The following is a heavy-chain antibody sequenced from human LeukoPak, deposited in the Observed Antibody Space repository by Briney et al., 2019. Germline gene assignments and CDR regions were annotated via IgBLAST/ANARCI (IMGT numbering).Heavy chain of an antibody. Sequence: SETLSLTCTVSGGSISSGSYYWSWIRQPPGKGLEWIGYIYYSGSTNYNPSLKSRVTISVDTSKNQFSLKLSSVTAADTAVYYCARVGTTYYYGSGSYQFDYWGQGTLVTVSS. D-gene: IGHD3-10*01. CDR3: ARVGTTYYYGSGSYQFDY. CDR1: GGSISSGSYY. J-gene: IGHJ4*02. V-gene: IGHV4-61*01. CDR2: IYYSGST.